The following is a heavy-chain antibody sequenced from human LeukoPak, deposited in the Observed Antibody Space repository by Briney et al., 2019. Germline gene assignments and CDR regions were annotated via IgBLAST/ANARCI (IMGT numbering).Heavy chain of an antibody. CDR3: ARDRGAYCGGDCYLGFDY. V-gene: IGHV3-21*01. CDR2: IAGSSGYI. CDR1: GFTFGEYA. Sequence: SGGSLRLSCTTSGFTFGEYAMNWVRQAPGKGLEWASSIAGSSGYISYADSVKGRFTISRDNAKKSLYLQMTSLTAEDTAVYYCARDRGAYCGGDCYLGFDYWGRGTLVTVSS. J-gene: IGHJ4*01. D-gene: IGHD2-21*02.